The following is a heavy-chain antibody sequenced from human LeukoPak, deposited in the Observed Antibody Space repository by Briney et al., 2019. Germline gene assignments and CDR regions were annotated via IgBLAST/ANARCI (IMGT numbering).Heavy chain of an antibody. Sequence: GGSLRLSCAASGFTFSSYAMSWVRQAPGKGLDWSPAISGSGGSTYYADSVKGRFTISRDNSKNTLYLQMNSLRAEDTAVYYCAKDESSLAVTWFDPWGQGTLVTVSS. D-gene: IGHD3-16*01. CDR1: GFTFSSYA. V-gene: IGHV3-23*01. CDR3: AKDESSLAVTWFDP. J-gene: IGHJ5*02. CDR2: ISGSGGST.